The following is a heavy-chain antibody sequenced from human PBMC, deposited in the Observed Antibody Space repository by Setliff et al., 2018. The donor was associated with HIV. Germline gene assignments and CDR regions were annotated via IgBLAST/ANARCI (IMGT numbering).Heavy chain of an antibody. CDR2: IYYSGST. D-gene: IGHD3-9*01. V-gene: IGHV4-39*01. CDR3: ARSLRYFDWSLHY. Sequence: SLTCTVSGGSISSGSYYWSWIRQPPGKGLEWIGSIYYSGSTYYNPSLKSRVTISVDTSKNQFSLKLSSVTAADTAVYYCARSLRYFDWSLHYWGQGMLVTVSS. J-gene: IGHJ4*02. CDR1: GGSISSGSYY.